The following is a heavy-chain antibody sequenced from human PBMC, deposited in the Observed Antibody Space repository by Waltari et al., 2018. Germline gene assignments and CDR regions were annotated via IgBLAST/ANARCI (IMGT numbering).Heavy chain of an antibody. D-gene: IGHD3-22*01. CDR3: ARQSYYDESGHD. V-gene: IGHV4-39*01. J-gene: IGHJ4*02. Sequence: QLELQESGPGLVKPSETLSLTCRVSGGSLTRSGYYWVWSRQPPGKGLEWIGSIYYSGTTYYNPSLNSRVTISVDTSKNQFSLKLTSVTAADTAMYFCARQSYYDESGHDWGQGTLVTVSS. CDR2: IYYSGTT. CDR1: GGSLTRSGYY.